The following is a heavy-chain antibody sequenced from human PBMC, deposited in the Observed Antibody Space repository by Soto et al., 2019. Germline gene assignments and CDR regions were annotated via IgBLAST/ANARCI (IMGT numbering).Heavy chain of an antibody. Sequence: QVQLQQWGAGLLKPSETLSLTCAVYGGSFSGYYWSWIRQPPGKGLEWIGEINHIGSTNYNPSLKSRVTISVDTSKNQFSLKLSSVTAADTAVYYCARGLKTYYYGSGSARDYWGQGTLVTVSS. CDR2: INHIGST. CDR1: GGSFSGYY. CDR3: ARGLKTYYYGSGSARDY. V-gene: IGHV4-34*01. J-gene: IGHJ4*02. D-gene: IGHD3-10*01.